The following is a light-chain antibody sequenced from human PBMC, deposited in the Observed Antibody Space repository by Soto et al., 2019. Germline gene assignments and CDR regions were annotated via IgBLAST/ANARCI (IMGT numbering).Light chain of an antibody. V-gene: IGKV3-11*01. CDR1: QSVSSY. J-gene: IGKJ3*01. CDR3: QQRSNSLT. CDR2: DAS. Sequence: EIVLSQSPATLSLSPGERATLSCRASQSVSSYLAWYQQKPGQAPRLLIYDASNRATGIPARFSGSGSGTDLTLTISSLEPEDFAVYYCQQRSNSLTFGPGTKVDIK.